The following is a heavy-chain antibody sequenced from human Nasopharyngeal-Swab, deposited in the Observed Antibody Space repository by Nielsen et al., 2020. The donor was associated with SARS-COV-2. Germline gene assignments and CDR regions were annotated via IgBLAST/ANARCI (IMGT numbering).Heavy chain of an antibody. Sequence: GSLRLSCAVYGGSLSGYDWSWIRQPPGKGLEWIGEINHSGSTNYNPSLKSRVTISVDTSKNQFSLKLSSVTAADTAVYYCARAGIRNYPFRASYYYMDVWGKGTTVTVSS. CDR3: ARAGIRNYPFRASYYYMDV. CDR2: INHSGST. CDR1: GGSLSGYD. J-gene: IGHJ6*03. V-gene: IGHV4-34*01. D-gene: IGHD1-7*01.